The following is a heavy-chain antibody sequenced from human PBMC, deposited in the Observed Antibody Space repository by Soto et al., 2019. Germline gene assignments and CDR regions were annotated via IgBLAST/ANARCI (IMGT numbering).Heavy chain of an antibody. CDR1: GGTFSSYA. CDR2: IIPIFGTA. V-gene: IGHV1-69*01. D-gene: IGHD3-22*01. Sequence: QVLLVQSGAEVKQPGSSVKVSCKASGGTFSSYAISWVRQAPGQELEWMGGIIPIFGTANYAQKFQGRVTITADESTSTAYMELRSLRSEDTAVYYCARAYYDSSGFGDYDAFDIWGQGTMVTVSS. J-gene: IGHJ3*02. CDR3: ARAYYDSSGFGDYDAFDI.